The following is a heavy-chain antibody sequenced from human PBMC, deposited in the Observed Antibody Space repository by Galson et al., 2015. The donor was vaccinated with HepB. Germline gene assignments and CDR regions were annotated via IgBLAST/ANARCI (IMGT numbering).Heavy chain of an antibody. CDR2: FYYRESP. V-gene: IGHV4-39*01. D-gene: IGHD3-10*01. J-gene: IGHJ4*02. CDR3: ARHILDTSAFFDY. CDR1: GGSIRSSSYY. Sequence: ETLSLTCTVSGGSIRSSSYYWGWIRQPPGKGLEWIGTFYYRESPYYNPSLKSRVTISEDSSKNQFSLKLTFVTAADAAVYYCARHILDTSAFFDYWGQGTLVAVSS.